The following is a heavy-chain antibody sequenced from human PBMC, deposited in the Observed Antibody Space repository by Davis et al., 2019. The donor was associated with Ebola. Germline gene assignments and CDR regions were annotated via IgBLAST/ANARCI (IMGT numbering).Heavy chain of an antibody. CDR2: TYYSSKWYN. CDR3: ARGWLRTGFDC. Sequence: HSQTLSLTCAISGDSVSSGGWNWIRQSPSRGLEWLGRTYYSSKWYNDYAVSVKSRITVNPDTSKNQFSLQLNSVTPEDTAVYYCARGWLRTGFDCWGQGTLVTVSS. J-gene: IGHJ4*02. V-gene: IGHV6-1*01. CDR1: GDSVSSGG. D-gene: IGHD3/OR15-3a*01.